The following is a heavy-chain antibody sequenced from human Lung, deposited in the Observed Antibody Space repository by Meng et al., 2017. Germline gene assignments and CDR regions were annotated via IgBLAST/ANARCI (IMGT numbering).Heavy chain of an antibody. J-gene: IGHJ4*02. CDR2: IKSNTDGGTT. Sequence: VHLVEAGGDLVKPGGSLRLACAASGFYVSNAWMSWVRQAPGKGLEWVGRIKSNTDGGTTEYAAPVTGRFTISRDDSKSTLNLHLSGLRTDDTGVYYCTWDDKAVSDYWGQGTLVTVSS. CDR1: GFYVSNAW. CDR3: TWDDKAVSDY. V-gene: IGHV3-15*01. D-gene: IGHD3-9*01.